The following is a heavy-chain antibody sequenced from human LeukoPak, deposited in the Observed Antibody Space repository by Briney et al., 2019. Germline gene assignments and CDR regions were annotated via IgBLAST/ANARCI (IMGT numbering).Heavy chain of an antibody. J-gene: IGHJ5*02. CDR1: SESFSGYF. D-gene: IGHD1-1*01. CDR3: ARRRTTGTTRFDP. V-gene: IGHV4-34*01. Sequence: PSETLSLTCAIYSESFSGYFWSWIRQPPGKGLEWIGEIKYSGSTNYNPSLKSRVTISVDTSKNQFSLKLSSVTAADTAVYYCARRRTTGTTRFDPWGQGTLVTVSS. CDR2: IKYSGST.